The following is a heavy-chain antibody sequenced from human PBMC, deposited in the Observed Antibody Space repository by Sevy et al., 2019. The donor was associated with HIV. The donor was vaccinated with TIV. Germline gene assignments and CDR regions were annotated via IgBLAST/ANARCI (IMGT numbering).Heavy chain of an antibody. V-gene: IGHV3-23*01. Sequence: GGSLRLSCAASGFTFSSYAMSWVRQAPGKGLEWVSAISGSGGSTYYADSVKGRFTISRDNSKNTLYLQMNSLRAEDTAVYYCAKRKVRAARNTDELDYWGQGTLVTVSS. D-gene: IGHD3-10*01. CDR2: ISGSGGST. CDR3: AKRKVRAARNTDELDY. J-gene: IGHJ4*02. CDR1: GFTFSSYA.